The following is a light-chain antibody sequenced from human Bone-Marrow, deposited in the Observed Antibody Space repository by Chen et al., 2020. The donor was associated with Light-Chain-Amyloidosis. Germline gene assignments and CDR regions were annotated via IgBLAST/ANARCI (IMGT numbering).Light chain of an antibody. CDR1: QSVNSNY. CDR3: QQYGSSPLT. Sequence: EIVLTQSPGTLSLSPGERATLYCRASQSVNSNYLAWYQQKSGQAPRLLIYSASYRATGIADRFSGSGSGTDFTLTINSLEPGDFAVFYCQQYGSSPLTFGGGTKVEIK. J-gene: IGKJ4*01. V-gene: IGKV3-20*01. CDR2: SAS.